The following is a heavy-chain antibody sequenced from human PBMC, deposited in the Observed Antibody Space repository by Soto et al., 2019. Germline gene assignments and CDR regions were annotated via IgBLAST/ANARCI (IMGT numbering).Heavy chain of an antibody. V-gene: IGHV4-31*03. CDR2: IYNSGST. J-gene: IGHJ4*02. Sequence: QVQLQESGPGLVKPSQTLSLTCTVSGGSISSGGSYWSWIRQHPGKGVEWIGYIYNSGSTYSYPSLRSRVTLSVDTSKNQCSLKLSSVTAAETAVYYWSRATVTTMAFDYWGQGTLVTVS. CDR1: GGSISSGGSY. D-gene: IGHD4-17*01. CDR3: SRATVTTMAFDY.